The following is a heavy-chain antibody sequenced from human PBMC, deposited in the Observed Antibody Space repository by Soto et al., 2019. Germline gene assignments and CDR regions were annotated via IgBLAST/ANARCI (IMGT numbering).Heavy chain of an antibody. V-gene: IGHV3-23*01. CDR3: AKDVSYYYGSGTDY. Sequence: EVQLLESGGGLVQPGGSLRLSCAASGFTFSSYAMSWVRQAPGKGLEWVSAIRGSGGSTYYADSVKGRFTISRDNSKNTLYLQMNSLRAEDTAVYYCAKDVSYYYGSGTDYWGQGTLVTVSS. CDR2: IRGSGGST. CDR1: GFTFSSYA. D-gene: IGHD3-10*01. J-gene: IGHJ4*02.